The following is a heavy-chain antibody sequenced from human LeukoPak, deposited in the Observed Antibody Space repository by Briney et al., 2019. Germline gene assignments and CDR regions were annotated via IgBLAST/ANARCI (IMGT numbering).Heavy chain of an antibody. D-gene: IGHD6-13*01. J-gene: IGHJ4*02. Sequence: GGSLRLSCAASGFTFSSYAMSWVRQAPGKGLEWVALISYDGANKYYADSVKGRFTISRDISKNTLYLQMNSLTAEDTAVYYCAKGMYSSSWYGYFDYWGQGTLVTVSS. CDR1: GFTFSSYA. V-gene: IGHV3-30*04. CDR2: ISYDGANK. CDR3: AKGMYSSSWYGYFDY.